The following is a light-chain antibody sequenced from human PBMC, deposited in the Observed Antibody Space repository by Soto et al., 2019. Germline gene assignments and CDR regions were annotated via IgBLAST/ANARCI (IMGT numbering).Light chain of an antibody. CDR3: SSYTSSSTYV. CDR2: EVS. Sequence: QSVLTQPASVSGSPGQSITISCTGTSSDVGSYNNVSWYQQHPGKAPKLMIYEVSNRPSGVSNRFSGSKSGNTASLTISGLQAEDEADYYCSSYTSSSTYVFGTGTKVTVL. J-gene: IGLJ1*01. CDR1: SSDVGSYNN. V-gene: IGLV2-14*01.